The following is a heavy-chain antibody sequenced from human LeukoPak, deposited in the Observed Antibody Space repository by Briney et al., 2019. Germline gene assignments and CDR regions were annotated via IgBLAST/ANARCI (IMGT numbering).Heavy chain of an antibody. D-gene: IGHD2-2*01. CDR3: ARGGYCSSTSCPPDAFDI. CDR2: ISSSSSTI. J-gene: IGHJ3*02. V-gene: IGHV3-48*01. CDR1: GFTFSSYS. Sequence: QAGGSLRLSCAASGFTFSSYSMNWVRQAPGKGLEWVSYISSSSSTIYYADSVRGRFTISRDNAKNSLYLQMNSLRAEDTAVYYCARGGYCSSTSCPPDAFDIWGQGTMVTVSS.